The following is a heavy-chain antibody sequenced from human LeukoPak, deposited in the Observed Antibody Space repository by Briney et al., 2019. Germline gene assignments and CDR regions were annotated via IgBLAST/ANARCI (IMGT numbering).Heavy chain of an antibody. J-gene: IGHJ4*02. V-gene: IGHV1-2*02. Sequence: GASVRVSCTASGYTFSEYYMHWVRQAPGQGLEWMGWLNPDSGGTNYAQKSEGRVTFTRDTSISTAYMEVNNVTSDDTAFYYCARGPRRAFDYWGQGTLVTVS. CDR2: LNPDSGGT. CDR3: ARGPRRAFDY. CDR1: GYTFSEYY.